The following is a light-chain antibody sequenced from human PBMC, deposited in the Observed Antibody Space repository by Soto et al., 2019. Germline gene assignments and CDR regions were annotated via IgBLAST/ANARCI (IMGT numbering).Light chain of an antibody. CDR1: QSVSFSY. V-gene: IGKV3-20*01. CDR3: QQYGSSPPRT. J-gene: IGKJ1*01. Sequence: EIVLTQSPGTLSLSPGERATLSCRASQSVSFSYLAWYQQKPGQAPRLLIYGASSRATGIPHRFSGSESGTEFTHTISRLEPEDFAVYYCQQYGSSPPRTFGQGTKQEI. CDR2: GAS.